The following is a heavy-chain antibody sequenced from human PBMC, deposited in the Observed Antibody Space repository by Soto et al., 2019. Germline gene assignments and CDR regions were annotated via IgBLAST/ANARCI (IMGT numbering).Heavy chain of an antibody. CDR1: GYTFTSYG. CDR3: ARRVFFYYILTAPAAQFDY. CDR2: ISAYNGNT. D-gene: IGHD3-9*01. J-gene: IGHJ4*02. Sequence: GASVKVSCKASGYTFTSYGISWVRQAPGQGLEWMGWISAYNGNTNYAQKLQGRVTMTTDTSTSTAYMELRSLGSDDTAVYYCARRVFFYYILTAPAAQFDYWGQGTLVTVSS. V-gene: IGHV1-18*01.